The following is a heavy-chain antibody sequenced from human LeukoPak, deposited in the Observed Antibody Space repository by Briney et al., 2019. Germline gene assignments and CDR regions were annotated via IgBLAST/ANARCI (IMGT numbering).Heavy chain of an antibody. CDR3: TTDFAQLWFGEWHFDY. D-gene: IGHD3-10*01. CDR2: VSTTGGST. Sequence: PGGSLRLSCGASSFTFSSYVMSWVRQAPGKGLEWVSTVSTTGGSTYYADSVKGRFTISRDNSKDTLYLQMNSLKTEDTAVYYCTTDFAQLWFGEWHFDYWGQGTLVTVSS. J-gene: IGHJ4*02. CDR1: SFTFSSYV. V-gene: IGHV3-23*01.